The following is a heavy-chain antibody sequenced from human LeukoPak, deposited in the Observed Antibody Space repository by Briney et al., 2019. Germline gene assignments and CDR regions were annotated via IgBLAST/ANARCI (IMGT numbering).Heavy chain of an antibody. CDR3: ARGGCSSTSCYTRYYFDY. J-gene: IGHJ4*02. V-gene: IGHV1-69*05. CDR2: IIPIFGTA. CDR1: GGTFSSYA. Sequence: ASVTVSCKASGGTFSSYAISWVRQAPGQGLEWMGGIIPIFGTANYAQKVQGRVTITTDESKSTAYMELSSLRSEDTGVYYCARGGCSSTSCYTRYYFDYWGQGTLVTVSS. D-gene: IGHD2-2*02.